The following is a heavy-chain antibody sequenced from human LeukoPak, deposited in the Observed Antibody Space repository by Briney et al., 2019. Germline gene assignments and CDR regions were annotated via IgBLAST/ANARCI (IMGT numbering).Heavy chain of an antibody. D-gene: IGHD5-18*01. V-gene: IGHV3-11*01. CDR1: GFTFSDYY. CDR2: ISSSGSTI. CDR3: ARVLGGYSYGYGLWYFDL. J-gene: IGHJ2*01. Sequence: GGSLRLSCAASGFTFSDYYMSWIRQAPGKGLEWVSYISSSGSTIYYADSVKGQFTISRDNAKNSLYLQMNSLRAEDTAVYYCARVLGGYSYGYGLWYFDLWGRGTLVTVSS.